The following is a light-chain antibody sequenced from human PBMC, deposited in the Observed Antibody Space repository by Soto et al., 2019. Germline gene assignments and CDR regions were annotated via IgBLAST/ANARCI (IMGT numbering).Light chain of an antibody. Sequence: DIQLTQSPSFLXASXXDRVTITCRASQGISSYLAWYQQKPGKAPKLLIYAASTLQSGVPSRFSGSGSGTEFTLTISSLQPEDFATYYCQHLDSYSTFGQGTRLEIK. V-gene: IGKV1-9*01. CDR3: QHLDSYST. J-gene: IGKJ5*01. CDR1: QGISSY. CDR2: AAS.